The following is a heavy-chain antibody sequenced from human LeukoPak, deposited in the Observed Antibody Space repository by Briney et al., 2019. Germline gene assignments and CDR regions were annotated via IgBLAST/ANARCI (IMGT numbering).Heavy chain of an antibody. CDR1: GGTFSSYA. CDR2: FIPILGIA. V-gene: IGHV1-69*04. D-gene: IGHD6-6*01. CDR3: ARDPPVPD. J-gene: IGHJ4*02. Sequence: SEKVSCKASGGTFSSYAISWVRQAPGPELEWMGRFIPILGIANYAQKFQGRVTITADKSTSIAYMELSSLTSEDTAVYYCARDPPVPDWGQGTLVTVSS.